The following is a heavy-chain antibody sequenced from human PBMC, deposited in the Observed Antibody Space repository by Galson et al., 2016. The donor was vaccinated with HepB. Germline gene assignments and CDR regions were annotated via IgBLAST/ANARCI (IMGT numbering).Heavy chain of an antibody. CDR1: GYSFTSYW. D-gene: IGHD5-24*01. Sequence: QSGAEVKKPGESLKISCKGSGYSFTSYWIAWVRQLPGKGLEWMGIIYPGDSDSRYSPSFQGQVTISADKSISTAYLQWSSLRAEDTAVYYCTRGGVATTRRGFDYWGQGTLVTVSS. V-gene: IGHV5-51*03. CDR3: TRGGVATTRRGFDY. J-gene: IGHJ4*02. CDR2: IYPGDSDS.